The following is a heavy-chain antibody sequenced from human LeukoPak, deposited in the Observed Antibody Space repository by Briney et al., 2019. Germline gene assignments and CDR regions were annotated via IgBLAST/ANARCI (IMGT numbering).Heavy chain of an antibody. J-gene: IGHJ4*02. CDR1: GFTFTSYS. CDR3: AKGGKWDVTPFDY. V-gene: IGHV3-23*01. CDR2: ISGGGGST. Sequence: GGSLRLSCAASGFTFTSYSMNWVRQAPGKGLEWVSTISGGGGSTYYADSVKGRFTISRDNSKNTLYLQVSSLRAEHTAVYYCAKGGKWDVTPFDYWGQGTLVTVSS. D-gene: IGHD1-26*01.